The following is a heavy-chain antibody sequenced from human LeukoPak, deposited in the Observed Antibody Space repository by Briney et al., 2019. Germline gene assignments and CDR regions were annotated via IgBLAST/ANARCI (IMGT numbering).Heavy chain of an antibody. CDR1: GFTFSSYG. V-gene: IGHV3-30*18. D-gene: IGHD2-15*01. CDR2: ISYDGSNK. CDR3: AKSARGYCSGGSCYDAFDI. J-gene: IGHJ3*02. Sequence: GGSLRLSCAASGFTFSSYGMHWVRQAPGKGLEWVAVISYDGSNKYYADSVKGRFTISRDDSKNTLYLQMNSLRAEDTAVYYCAKSARGYCSGGSCYDAFDIWGQGTMVTVSS.